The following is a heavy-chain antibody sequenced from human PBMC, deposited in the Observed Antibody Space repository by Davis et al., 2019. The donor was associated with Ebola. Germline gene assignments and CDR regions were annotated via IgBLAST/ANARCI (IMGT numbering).Heavy chain of an antibody. D-gene: IGHD6-25*01. CDR1: GGSFSGYY. CDR2: ITHSGST. V-gene: IGHV4-34*01. CDR3: ASGSARSYYYYGMDV. J-gene: IGHJ6*02. Sequence: SETLSLTCAVYGGSFSGYYWSWIRQPPGKGLEWIAAITHSGSTNYNPSLKSRVTISVDTSKYQFYLKLSSVTAADTAVYYCASGSARSYYYYGMDVWGQGTTVTVSS.